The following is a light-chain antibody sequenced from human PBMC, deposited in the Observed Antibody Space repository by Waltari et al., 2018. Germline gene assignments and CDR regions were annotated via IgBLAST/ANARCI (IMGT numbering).Light chain of an antibody. CDR2: DAS. J-gene: IGKJ2*01. CDR1: QSVSSY. CDR3: QQRSNWSYT. Sequence: EIVLTQSPATLSLSPGERATLSCRASQSVSSYLAWYQRKPGQAPRLLIYDASNRATGIPARFSGSGSGTDFTLTISSLEPEDFAVYYCQQRSNWSYTFGQGTKLEIK. V-gene: IGKV3-11*01.